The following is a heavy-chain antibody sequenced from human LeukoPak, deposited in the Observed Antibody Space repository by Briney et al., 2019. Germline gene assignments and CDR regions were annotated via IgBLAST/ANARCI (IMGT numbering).Heavy chain of an antibody. Sequence: PGGSLRLSCAASGFTFSGYWMHWVPQVPGKGLVLVSRIDYGGSGTTYADSVKGPSTLTRQNAKKTLYPQMNSLRAEDAAIYYCARGGGSETIFRVVQYMDVWGKGTTVTVSS. CDR2: IDYGGSGT. J-gene: IGHJ6*03. D-gene: IGHD3-3*01. CDR3: ARGGGSETIFRVVQYMDV. CDR1: GFTFSGYW. V-gene: IGHV3-74*01.